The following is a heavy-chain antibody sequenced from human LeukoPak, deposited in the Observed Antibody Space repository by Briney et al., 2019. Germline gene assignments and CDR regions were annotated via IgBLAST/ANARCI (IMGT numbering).Heavy chain of an antibody. J-gene: IGHJ5*02. Sequence: GASVTVSCMASGYTFTSYGINLVRQATGQGLEGMGWINPNSGNTGYAQKFQGRVTMTRNTSISTAYMELSSLRSEDTAVYYCARGGYCSSTSCSFHNWFDPWGQGTLVTVSS. CDR1: GYTFTSYG. D-gene: IGHD2-2*01. CDR3: ARGGYCSSTSCSFHNWFDP. CDR2: INPNSGNT. V-gene: IGHV1-8*01.